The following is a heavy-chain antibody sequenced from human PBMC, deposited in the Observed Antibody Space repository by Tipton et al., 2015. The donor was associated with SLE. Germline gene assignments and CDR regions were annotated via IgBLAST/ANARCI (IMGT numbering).Heavy chain of an antibody. J-gene: IGHJ4*02. CDR3: ARGRWADFDY. V-gene: IGHV3-23*03. Sequence: SLRLSCAASGFIFASYAMTWVRQAPGKGLEWVSVMYSGGRIHYGDSVKGRFTISRDNSKSTLYLQMNSLRVDDTAVYYCARGRWADFDYWGQGTLVTVSS. CDR2: MYSGGRI. D-gene: IGHD5-24*01. CDR1: GFIFASYA.